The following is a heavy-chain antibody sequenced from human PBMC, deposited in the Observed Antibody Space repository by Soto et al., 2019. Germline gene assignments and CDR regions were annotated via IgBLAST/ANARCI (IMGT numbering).Heavy chain of an antibody. J-gene: IGHJ6*02. V-gene: IGHV4-39*01. CDR2: IYYSGST. Sequence: QLQLQESGPGLVKPSETLSLTCTVSGGSISSSSYYWGWIRQPPGKGLEWIGSIYYSGSTYYNPSLKSRVTISVDTSKNQFSLKLSSVTAADTAVYYCARQKVGPYYYYGMDVWGQGTTVTVSS. CDR3: ARQKVGPYYYYGMDV. CDR1: GGSISSSSYY. D-gene: IGHD1-26*01.